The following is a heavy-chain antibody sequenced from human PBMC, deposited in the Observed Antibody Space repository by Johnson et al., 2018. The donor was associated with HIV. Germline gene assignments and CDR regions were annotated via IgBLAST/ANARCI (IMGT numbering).Heavy chain of an antibody. CDR1: GFTFSSSA. Sequence: VQLLESGGGVVQPGRSLRLSCSASGFTFSSSAMHWVRQAPGKGLEWVAVISYDGRNEYYADSVKGRFTISRDNSKNTLYLQMNSLRAEDTAVYNCARDAEGAVGGVWGQGTMVTVSS. V-gene: IGHV3-30*04. CDR3: ARDAEGAVGGV. D-gene: IGHD2-15*01. CDR2: ISYDGRNE. J-gene: IGHJ3*01.